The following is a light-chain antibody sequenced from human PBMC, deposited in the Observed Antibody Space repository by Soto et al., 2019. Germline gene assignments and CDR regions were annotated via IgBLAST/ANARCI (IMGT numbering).Light chain of an antibody. Sequence: ETVMTQSPATPSVSPGERATLSCRASQSVSSNLAWYQQKPGQAPRLLIYGASTRATGIPARFSGSGSGTEFTLTISSLQSEDFAVYYCQQYNNWPPLTFGGGTKVDNK. CDR3: QQYNNWPPLT. CDR1: QSVSSN. CDR2: GAS. V-gene: IGKV3-15*01. J-gene: IGKJ4*01.